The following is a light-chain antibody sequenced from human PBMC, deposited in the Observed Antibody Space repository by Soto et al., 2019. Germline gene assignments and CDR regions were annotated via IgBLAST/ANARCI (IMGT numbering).Light chain of an antibody. J-gene: IGLJ2*01. CDR3: QVWDSSRDQVV. V-gene: IGLV3-21*04. CDR2: YNS. Sequence: SYELTQPPPVSVAPGKTATVTCGGDNIGSKSVHWYQQKPGQAPVLVMYYNSDRPSGISERFSGSNSGNTATLTISRVEAGDEDDYYCQVWDSSRDQVVFGGGTKLTVL. CDR1: NIGSKS.